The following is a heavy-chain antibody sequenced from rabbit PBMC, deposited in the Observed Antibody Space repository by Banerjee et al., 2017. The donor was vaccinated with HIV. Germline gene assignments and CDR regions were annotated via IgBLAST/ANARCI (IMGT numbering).Heavy chain of an antibody. V-gene: IGHV1S39*01. CDR3: ARDLAGVIGWNFNL. D-gene: IGHD4-1*01. J-gene: IGHJ4*01. CDR1: GFDFSSYG. Sequence: QEQLEESGGGLVQPGGSLKLSCKASGFDFSSYGVSWVRQAPGKGLEWIGYITYGGSAYYASWAKGRFTISKTSSTTVTLQMTSLTDADTASYFCARDLAGVIGWNFNLWGQGTLVTDS. CDR2: ITYGGSA.